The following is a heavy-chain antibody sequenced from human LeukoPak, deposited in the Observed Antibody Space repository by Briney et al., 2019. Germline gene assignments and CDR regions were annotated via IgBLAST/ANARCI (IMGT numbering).Heavy chain of an antibody. CDR2: INPNRGST. V-gene: IGHV1-46*01. CDR3: ATGGRYYYYYMDV. J-gene: IGHJ6*03. D-gene: IGHD3-10*01. Sequence: ASVKVSCKASGYTFTSYYMYWVRQAPGQGLEWMGIINPNRGSTSYAQKFQGRVTMTRDMSTSTVYMELSSLRSEDTAVYYCATGGRYYYYYMDVWGKGTMVTVSS. CDR1: GYTFTSYY.